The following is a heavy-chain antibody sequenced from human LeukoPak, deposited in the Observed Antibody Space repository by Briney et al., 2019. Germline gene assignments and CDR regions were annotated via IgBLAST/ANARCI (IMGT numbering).Heavy chain of an antibody. D-gene: IGHD1/OR15-1a*01. CDR2: ISGSGSST. CDR3: AKDRGTGTDAFDI. V-gene: IGHV3-23*01. Sequence: PGGSLRLSCAASGFTFSSYAMSWVRRAPGKGLEWVSTISGSGSSTYYADSVKGRFTISRDNSKNTLYLQMNSLRAEDTAVYYCAKDRGTGTDAFDIWGQGTMVTVSS. J-gene: IGHJ3*02. CDR1: GFTFSSYA.